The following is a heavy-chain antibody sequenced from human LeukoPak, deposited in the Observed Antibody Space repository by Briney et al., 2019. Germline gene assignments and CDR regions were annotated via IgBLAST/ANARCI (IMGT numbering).Heavy chain of an antibody. V-gene: IGHV3-48*04. D-gene: IGHD1-26*01. CDR2: ISRTTGSI. J-gene: IGHJ4*02. Sequence: GGSLRLSCEAAGFTASSYTMNWVRQAPGKGLEWFSLISRTTGSIYYADSVRGRFTISRDSAKNSVYLQMNSLRAEDTAIYYCARESILGTTTDYFDYWGQGTRVIVSS. CDR1: GFTASSYT. CDR3: ARESILGTTTDYFDY.